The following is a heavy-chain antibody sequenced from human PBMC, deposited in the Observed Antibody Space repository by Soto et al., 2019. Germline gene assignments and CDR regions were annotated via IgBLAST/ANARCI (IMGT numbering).Heavy chain of an antibody. J-gene: IGHJ4*02. CDR1: GYTFTSYF. V-gene: IGHV1-46*01. Sequence: QVQLVQSGAEVKKPGASVKVSCKASGYTFTSYFMHWVRQAPGQGLEWMGIINPSGGSTSYAQKCQGSVTMXXDXSXXTVYMELSSLRSEDTAVYYCARQYCSGGSCYTLDYWGQGTLVTVSS. CDR2: INPSGGST. D-gene: IGHD2-15*01. CDR3: ARQYCSGGSCYTLDY.